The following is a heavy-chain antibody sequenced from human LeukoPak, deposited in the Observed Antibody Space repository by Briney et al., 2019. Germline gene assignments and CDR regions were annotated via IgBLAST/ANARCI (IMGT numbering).Heavy chain of an antibody. Sequence: GGSLRLSCVASGFTSSAFWMSWVRRPPGKGLEWVANIKKDGSEKEYVDSVKGRFTISRDNSKRTLYLQMNSLRADDTAVYYCAKDGSWSCTDWGQGALVTVSS. CDR1: GFTSSAFW. J-gene: IGHJ4*02. V-gene: IGHV3-7*01. CDR2: IKKDGSEK. D-gene: IGHD2-8*02. CDR3: AKDGSWSCTD.